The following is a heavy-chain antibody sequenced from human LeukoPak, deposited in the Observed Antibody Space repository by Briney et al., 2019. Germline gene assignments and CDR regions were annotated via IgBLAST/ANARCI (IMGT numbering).Heavy chain of an antibody. CDR2: IFYSGST. Sequence: SETLSLTCTVSGGSISSHYWSWVRQPPGKGLEWIAYIFYSGSTNYNPSLRNRVTISVDTSKNQFSLKLSSVTAADTAVYYCARVGYSSGWSHFDLWGRGTLVTVSS. CDR3: ARVGYSSGWSHFDL. J-gene: IGHJ2*01. CDR1: GGSISSHY. V-gene: IGHV4-59*11. D-gene: IGHD6-19*01.